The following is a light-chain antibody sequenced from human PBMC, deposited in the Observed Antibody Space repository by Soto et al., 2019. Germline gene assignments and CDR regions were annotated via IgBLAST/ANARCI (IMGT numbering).Light chain of an antibody. V-gene: IGKV3-20*01. CDR1: QSVSNNY. J-gene: IGKJ1*01. CDR2: GAS. Sequence: EIVLTQSPGTLSLSPGERATLSCRASQSVSNNYLAWYQQKPGQAPRLLIYGASNRATGIPDRFSGSGSGTDFTLTISRLEPEDFAVYYCQKYGSSGKLGQGTKGDIK. CDR3: QKYGSSGK.